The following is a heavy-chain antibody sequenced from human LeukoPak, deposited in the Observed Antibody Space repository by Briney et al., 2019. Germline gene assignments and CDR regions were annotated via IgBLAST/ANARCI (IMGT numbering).Heavy chain of an antibody. V-gene: IGHV4-4*02. CDR1: GGSISSSNW. CDR2: IYYSGST. D-gene: IGHD6-19*01. J-gene: IGHJ5*02. Sequence: PSGTLSLTCAVSGGSISSSNWWSWVRQPPGKGLEWIGSIYYSGSTYYNPSLKSRVTISVDTSKNQFSLQLSSVTAADTAVYYCARGLQWLVPNNWFDPWGQGTLVTVSS. CDR3: ARGLQWLVPNNWFDP.